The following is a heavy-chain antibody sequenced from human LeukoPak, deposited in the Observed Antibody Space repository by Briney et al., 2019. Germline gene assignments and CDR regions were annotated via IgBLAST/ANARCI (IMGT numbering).Heavy chain of an antibody. J-gene: IGHJ4*02. CDR3: ARGTEYSSPLFDF. V-gene: IGHV3-53*01. Sequence: GGSLRLSCAASGFTVSSNYMNWVRQAPGKGLGWVSVIYSGDSTYYADSVKGRFTISRDNSKNTLYLQMNSLRAEDTAVYYCARGTEYSSPLFDFWGQGTLVTVSS. CDR1: GFTVSSNY. D-gene: IGHD6-6*01. CDR2: IYSGDST.